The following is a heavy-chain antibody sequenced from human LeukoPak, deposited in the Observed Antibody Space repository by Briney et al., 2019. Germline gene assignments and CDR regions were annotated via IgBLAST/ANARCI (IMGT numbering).Heavy chain of an antibody. CDR3: ARAPYSSSLVEYNWFDP. D-gene: IGHD6-13*01. V-gene: IGHV3-21*01. J-gene: IGHJ5*02. Sequence: KTGGSLRLSCAASGFTFSSYSMNWVRQAPGKGLEWVSSISSSSSYIYYADSVKGRFTISRDNAKNSLYLQMNSLRAEDTAVYYCARAPYSSSLVEYNWFDPWGQGTLVTVSS. CDR1: GFTFSSYS. CDR2: ISSSSSYI.